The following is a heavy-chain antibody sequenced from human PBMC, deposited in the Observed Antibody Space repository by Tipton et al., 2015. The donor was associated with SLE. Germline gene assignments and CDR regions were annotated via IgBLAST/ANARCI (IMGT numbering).Heavy chain of an antibody. D-gene: IGHD6-13*01. CDR3: ARVQQLVLDY. CDR1: GGSISSHY. J-gene: IGHJ4*02. V-gene: IGHV4-59*08. Sequence: GLVKPSETLSLTCTVSGGSISSHYWSWIRQPPGKGLEWIGYIYYSGSTNYNPSLKSRVTISVDTSKNQFSLKLSSVTAADTAVYYCARVQQLVLDYWGQGTLVTVSS. CDR2: IYYSGST.